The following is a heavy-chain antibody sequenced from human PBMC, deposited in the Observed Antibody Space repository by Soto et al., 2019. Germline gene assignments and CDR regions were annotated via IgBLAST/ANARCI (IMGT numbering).Heavy chain of an antibody. V-gene: IGHV4-4*02. J-gene: IGHJ6*03. CDR1: SCSICSSNW. CDR3: ARYSRVSYMDV. D-gene: IGHD2-15*01. Sequence: SETLSLTCAVSSCSICSSNWWSWVRQPPGKGLEWIGEIYHSGSTNYNPSLKSRVTISVDKSKNQFSLKLSSVTAADTAVYYCARYSRVSYMDVWGKGTTVTVSS. CDR2: IYHSGST.